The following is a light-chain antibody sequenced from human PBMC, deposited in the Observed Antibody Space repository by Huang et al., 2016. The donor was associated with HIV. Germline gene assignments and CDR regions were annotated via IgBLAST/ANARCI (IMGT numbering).Light chain of an antibody. CDR1: QSVSSN. J-gene: IGKJ3*01. CDR3: QQYNNRPFT. V-gene: IGKV3-15*01. Sequence: EIVMTQSPATLSVSPGERATLSCRASQSVSSNLAWYQPKPGQAPRLLIYGASTRATGIPARFSGSGSGTEFTLTISSLQSEDFAVYYCQQYNNRPFTFGPGTKVDIK. CDR2: GAS.